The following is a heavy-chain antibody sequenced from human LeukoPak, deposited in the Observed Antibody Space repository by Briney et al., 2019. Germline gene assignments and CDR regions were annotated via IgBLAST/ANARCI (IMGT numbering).Heavy chain of an antibody. CDR1: GFTFSSYS. CDR2: ISSSSSTI. J-gene: IGHJ4*02. Sequence: GGSLRLSCAASGFTFSSYSMNWVRQAPGKGLEWVSYISSSSSTIYYADSVKGRFTISRDNSKNTLYLQMNSLRAEDTAVYYCAKVGNYVEYYFDYWGQGTLVTVSS. V-gene: IGHV3-48*01. CDR3: AKVGNYVEYYFDY. D-gene: IGHD4-11*01.